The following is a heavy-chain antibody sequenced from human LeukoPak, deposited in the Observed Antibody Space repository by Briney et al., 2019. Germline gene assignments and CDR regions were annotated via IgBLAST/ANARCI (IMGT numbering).Heavy chain of an antibody. CDR1: GFTFSDAW. CDR3: STSLRGSDCCLDY. V-gene: IGHV3-15*01. CDR2: IKTKTDGGTT. D-gene: IGHD2-21*02. J-gene: IGHJ4*02. Sequence: GGPLRLSCAASGFTFSDAWVSWVRQAPGMGLEWVGRIKTKTDGGTTDYAAPVKGRFTISRDDSSGTLYLLMNSLKTEDTAVYYCSTSLRGSDCCLDYWGQGTLVAVSS.